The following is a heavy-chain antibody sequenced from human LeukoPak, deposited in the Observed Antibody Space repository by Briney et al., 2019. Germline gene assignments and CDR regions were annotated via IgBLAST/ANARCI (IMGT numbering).Heavy chain of an antibody. J-gene: IGHJ5*02. Sequence: ASETLSLTCTVSGGSFSSSNYYWGWIRQPPGKGLEWIGSVYYSGSTNYNPSLKSRVTISVDTSKNQFSLKLSSVTAADTAVYYCAREEDPWGQGTLVTVSS. CDR2: VYYSGST. CDR3: AREEDP. CDR1: GGSFSSSNYY. V-gene: IGHV4-39*07.